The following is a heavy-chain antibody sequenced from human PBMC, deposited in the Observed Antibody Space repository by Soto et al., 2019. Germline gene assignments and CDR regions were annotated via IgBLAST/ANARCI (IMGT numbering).Heavy chain of an antibody. J-gene: IGHJ4*02. D-gene: IGHD6-13*01. CDR2: IWYDGSNK. V-gene: IGHV3-33*01. Sequence: PGGSLRLSCAASGFTFSSYGMHWVRQAPGKGLEWVAVIWYDGSNKYYADSVKGRFTISRDNSKNTLYLQMNSLRAEDTAVYYCARDQGIAAAGTSISETPYYFDYWGQGTLVTVSS. CDR3: ARDQGIAAAGTSISETPYYFDY. CDR1: GFTFSSYG.